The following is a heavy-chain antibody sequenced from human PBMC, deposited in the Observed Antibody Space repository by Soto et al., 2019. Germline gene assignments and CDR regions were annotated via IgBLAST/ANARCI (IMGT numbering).Heavy chain of an antibody. J-gene: IGHJ4*02. CDR3: AKDHGLSQWLGGY. Sequence: QVQLVESGGGVVQPGRSLRLSCAASGFTFSSYGMHWVRQAPGKGLEWVAVISYDGSNKYYADSVKGRFTISRDNSKNTLYLQMNSLRAEDTAVYSCAKDHGLSQWLGGYWGQGTLVTVSS. V-gene: IGHV3-30*18. CDR2: ISYDGSNK. CDR1: GFTFSSYG. D-gene: IGHD6-19*01.